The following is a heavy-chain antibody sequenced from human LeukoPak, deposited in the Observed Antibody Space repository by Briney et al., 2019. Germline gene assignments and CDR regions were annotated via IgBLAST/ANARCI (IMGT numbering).Heavy chain of an antibody. J-gene: IGHJ5*02. CDR3: AREYHYDSSDYKKVLPNYFDP. CDR1: GYTFTSHY. CDR2: INPSGDST. D-gene: IGHD3-22*01. Sequence: ASVKVSCKASGYTFTSHYIHWVRQAPGQGLEWMGVINPSGDSTTYAQKFQGRVTLTTDASTSTVYMELSNLRSEDTAVFYCAREYHYDSSDYKKVLPNYFDPWGQGTLVTVSS. V-gene: IGHV1-46*01.